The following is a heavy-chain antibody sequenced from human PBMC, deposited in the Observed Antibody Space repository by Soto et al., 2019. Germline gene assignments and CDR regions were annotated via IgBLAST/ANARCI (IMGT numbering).Heavy chain of an antibody. V-gene: IGHV4-39*01. CDR1: GGSISSSSYY. CDR2: IYYSGST. D-gene: IGHD5-18*01. Sequence: SETLSLTCTVSGGSISSSSYYWGWIRQPPGKGLEWIGSIYYSGSTYYNPSLKSRVTISVDTSKNQFSLKLSSVTAADTAVYYCARLEWEYSYGPILDYWGQGNLVT. J-gene: IGHJ4*02. CDR3: ARLEWEYSYGPILDY.